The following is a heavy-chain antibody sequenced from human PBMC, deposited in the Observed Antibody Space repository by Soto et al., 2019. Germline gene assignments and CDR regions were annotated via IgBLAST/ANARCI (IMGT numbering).Heavy chain of an antibody. V-gene: IGHV1-69*01. Sequence: QVQLVQSGAEVKKPGSSVKVSCKASGGTFSSYAISWVRQAPGQGLEWMGGIIPIFGTANYAQKFQGTVTITADESTSTAYMELSSLRSEDTDVYYCARNPYAHYDILTGYYTAGGAFDYWGQGTLVTVSS. J-gene: IGHJ4*02. CDR1: GGTFSSYA. CDR3: ARNPYAHYDILTGYYTAGGAFDY. D-gene: IGHD3-9*01. CDR2: IIPIFGTA.